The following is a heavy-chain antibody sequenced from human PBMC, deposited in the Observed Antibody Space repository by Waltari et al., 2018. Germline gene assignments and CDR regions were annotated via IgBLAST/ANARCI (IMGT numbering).Heavy chain of an antibody. CDR3: VRALTTPNDY. D-gene: IGHD4-17*01. CDR1: EFTIRNFG. CDR2: TTDGNAYL. Sequence: VQLVESGGGLVKPGGSLSLPCAVSEFTIRNFGMSWVRQAPGKGLEWVATTTDGNAYLYYADSVRGRFTVSTANAKSSLYLQMNNLRAEDTGVYYCVRALTTPNDYWGLGTLVTVSS. J-gene: IGHJ4*02. V-gene: IGHV3-21*03.